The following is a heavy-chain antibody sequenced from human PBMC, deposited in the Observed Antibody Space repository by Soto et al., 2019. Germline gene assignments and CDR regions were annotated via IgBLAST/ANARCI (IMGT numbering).Heavy chain of an antibody. CDR3: AKGLGRDSSSWSKYYYYGMDV. D-gene: IGHD6-13*01. CDR1: GFTFSSYG. CDR2: ISYDGSNK. V-gene: IGHV3-30*18. Sequence: PGGSLRLSCAASGFTFSSYGMHWVRQAPGKGLEWVAVISYDGSNKYYADSVKGRFTISRDNSKNTLYLQMNSLRAEDTAVYYCAKGLGRDSSSWSKYYYYGMDVWGQGTTVTVSS. J-gene: IGHJ6*02.